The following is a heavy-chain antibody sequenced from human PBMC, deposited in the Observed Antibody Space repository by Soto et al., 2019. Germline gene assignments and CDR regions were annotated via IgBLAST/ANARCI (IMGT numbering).Heavy chain of an antibody. D-gene: IGHD4-17*01. J-gene: IGHJ4*02. V-gene: IGHV4-30-4*01. CDR3: ARDVGGDYRLFDY. CDR2: IYYSGST. CDR1: GGSISSGDYY. Sequence: KPSETLSLTCTVSGGSISSGDYYWCWIRQPPGKGLEWIGYIYYSGSTYYNPSLKSRVTISVDTSKNQFSLKLSSVTAADTAVYYCARDVGGDYRLFDYWGQGTLVTVSS.